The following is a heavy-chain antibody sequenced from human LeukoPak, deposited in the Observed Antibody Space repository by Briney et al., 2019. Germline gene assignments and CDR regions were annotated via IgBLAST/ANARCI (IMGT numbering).Heavy chain of an antibody. J-gene: IGHJ4*02. D-gene: IGHD2-8*01. Sequence: SETLSLTCAVYSGSFSGYYWSWIRQPPGKGLEWIGEINHSGSTNYNPSLKSRVTISVDTSKNQFSLKLSSVTAADTAVYYCAREVGTDGDYWGQGTLVTVSS. CDR2: INHSGST. V-gene: IGHV4-34*01. CDR1: SGSFSGYY. CDR3: AREVGTDGDY.